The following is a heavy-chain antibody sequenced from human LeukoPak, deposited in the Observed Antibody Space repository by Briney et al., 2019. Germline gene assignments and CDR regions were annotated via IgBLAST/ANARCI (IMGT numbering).Heavy chain of an antibody. Sequence: KSSETLSLTCAVYGGSFSGYYWSWIRQPPGKGLEWIGEINHSRRTHYNPSLKSRVTISVDTSKNQFSLKLSSVTAADTAVYYCARGGSQFGESKFRRRNWFDPWGQGTLVTVSS. V-gene: IGHV4-34*01. CDR2: INHSRRT. CDR1: GGSFSGYY. CDR3: ARGGSQFGESKFRRRNWFDP. D-gene: IGHD3-10*01. J-gene: IGHJ5*02.